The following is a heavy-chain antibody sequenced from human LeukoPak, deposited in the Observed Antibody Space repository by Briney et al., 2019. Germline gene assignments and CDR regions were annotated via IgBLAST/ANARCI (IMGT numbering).Heavy chain of an antibody. CDR3: ACSGYSSGWYFDY. CDR1: GFTVSSNY. D-gene: IGHD6-19*01. J-gene: IGHJ4*02. Sequence: GGSLRLSCAASGFTVSSNYMSWVRQAPGEGLEWVSVIYSGGSTYYADSVKGRFTISRDNSKNTLYLQMNSLRAEDTAVYYCACSGYSSGWYFDYWGQGTLVTVSS. CDR2: IYSGGST. V-gene: IGHV3-66*01.